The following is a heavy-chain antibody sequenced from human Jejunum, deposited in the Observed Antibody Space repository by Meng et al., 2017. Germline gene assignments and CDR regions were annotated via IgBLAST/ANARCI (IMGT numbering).Heavy chain of an antibody. J-gene: IGHJ4*02. CDR3: ARGSRGYSYG. Sequence: QWRLEEAGPGLVRPSETLSLTCTVSGGSVSSGSYYWSWIRQPPGKGLEWIGYIYYGGTTNYNPSLKSRVTISADTSKNQFSLKLSSVTAADTAVYYCARGSRGYSYGWGQGTLVTVSS. CDR2: IYYGGTT. CDR1: GGSVSSGSYY. D-gene: IGHD5-18*01. V-gene: IGHV4-61*01.